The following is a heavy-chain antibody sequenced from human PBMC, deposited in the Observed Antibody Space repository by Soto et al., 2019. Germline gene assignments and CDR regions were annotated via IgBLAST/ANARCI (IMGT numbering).Heavy chain of an antibody. D-gene: IGHD6-6*01. Sequence: GASVKVSCKASGYTFTSYDINWVRQATGQGLEWMGWMNPNSGNTGYAQKFQGGVTMTRNTSISTAYMELSSLRSEDTAVYYCARGIAAHRDIWFDPWGQGTLVTVSS. V-gene: IGHV1-8*01. CDR1: GYTFTSYD. CDR3: ARGIAAHRDIWFDP. CDR2: MNPNSGNT. J-gene: IGHJ5*02.